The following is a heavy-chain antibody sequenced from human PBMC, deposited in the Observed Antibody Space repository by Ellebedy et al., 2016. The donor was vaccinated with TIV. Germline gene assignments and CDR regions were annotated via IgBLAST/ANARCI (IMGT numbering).Heavy chain of an antibody. J-gene: IGHJ4*02. D-gene: IGHD1-1*01. V-gene: IGHV3-7*01. CDR1: GFSFSSYW. CDR2: IKHEGYEE. CDR3: ARDQGWTGGATTRFDY. Sequence: PGGSLRLSCVGSGFSFSSYWMSWVRQAPGKGLEWVASIKHEGYEENYVESVEGRFTISRDNAKSSLYLQMTGLRDEDTAVYYCARDQGWTGGATTRFDYWGQGTLVTVSS.